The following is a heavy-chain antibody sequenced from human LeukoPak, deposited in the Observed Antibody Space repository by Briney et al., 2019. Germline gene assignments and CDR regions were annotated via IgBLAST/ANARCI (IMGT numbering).Heavy chain of an antibody. CDR2: IYYSGST. D-gene: IGHD1-26*01. Sequence: SETLSLTCTVSGYSISSGYYWGWIRQPPGKGLEWIGYIYYSGSTNYNPSLKSRVTISVDTSKNQFSLKLSSVTAADTAVYYCARRSGSYSLDYGMDVWGQGTTVTVSS. CDR3: ARRSGSYSLDYGMDV. V-gene: IGHV4-38-2*02. CDR1: GYSISSGYY. J-gene: IGHJ6*02.